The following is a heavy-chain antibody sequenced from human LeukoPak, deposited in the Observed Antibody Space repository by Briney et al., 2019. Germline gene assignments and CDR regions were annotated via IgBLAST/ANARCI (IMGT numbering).Heavy chain of an antibody. J-gene: IGHJ4*02. CDR2: INHSGST. CDR3: ARVPCSSSWQPIDY. Sequence: SETLSLTCAVYGGSFSGYYWSWIRQPPGKGLEWIGEINHSGSTNYNPSLKSRVTISVDTSKNQFSLKLSSVTAADTAVYYCARVPCSSSWQPIDYWGQGTLVTVSS. V-gene: IGHV4-34*01. D-gene: IGHD6-13*01. CDR1: GGSFSGYY.